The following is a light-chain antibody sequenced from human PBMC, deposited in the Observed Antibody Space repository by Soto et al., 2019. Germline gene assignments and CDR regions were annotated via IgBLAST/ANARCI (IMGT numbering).Light chain of an antibody. J-gene: IGKJ4*01. CDR1: QDISNY. CDR2: DAS. Sequence: DIQMTQSPSSLSASVGDRVTITCQASQDISNYLNWYHQKPGKAPKLLIYDASNLETGVPSRFSGSGSGTDFTFTISRLQPEDIATYYCQQYDNLPLTFGGGTKVDI. CDR3: QQYDNLPLT. V-gene: IGKV1-33*01.